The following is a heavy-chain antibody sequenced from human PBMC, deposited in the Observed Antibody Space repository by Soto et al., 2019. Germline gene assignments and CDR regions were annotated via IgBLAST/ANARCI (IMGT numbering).Heavy chain of an antibody. V-gene: IGHV1-3*01. CDR1: GYTFTGYY. J-gene: IGHJ5*02. CDR3: ARASYDNYDFWSGPVGFDP. CDR2: INAGNGNT. D-gene: IGHD3-3*01. Sequence: ASVKVSCKASGYTFTGYYMHWVRQAPGQGLEWMGWINAGNGNTKYSQKFQGRVTITRDTSASTAYMELSSLRSEDTAVYYCARASYDNYDFWSGPVGFDPWGQGTLVTVSS.